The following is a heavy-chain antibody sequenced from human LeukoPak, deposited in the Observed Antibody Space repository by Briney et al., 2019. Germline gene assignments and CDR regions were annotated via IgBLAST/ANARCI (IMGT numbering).Heavy chain of an antibody. Sequence: GSLRLSCAASGFTFSSYAMSWVRQAPGKGLEWVSAISGSGGSTYYADSVKGRFTISRDNSKNTLYLQMNSLRAEDTAVYYCAKDGVYDSSGYYTAPDAFDIWGQGTMVTVSS. D-gene: IGHD3-22*01. V-gene: IGHV3-23*01. CDR2: ISGSGGST. CDR1: GFTFSSYA. J-gene: IGHJ3*02. CDR3: AKDGVYDSSGYYTAPDAFDI.